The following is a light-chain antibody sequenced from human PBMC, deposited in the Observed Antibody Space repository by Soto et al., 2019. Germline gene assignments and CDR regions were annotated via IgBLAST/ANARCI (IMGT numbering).Light chain of an antibody. CDR2: EVS. V-gene: IGLV2-18*02. CDR3: SSYTSRSTYV. CDR1: SSDVGSYNR. J-gene: IGLJ1*01. Sequence: SVLTRAGSVSRSPGSSDTITNTGTSSDVGSYNRVSWHQQPPGTAPKLMIYEVSNRPSGVPDRFSGSKSGNTASLTISGLQAEDEADYYCSSYTSRSTYVFGTGTKVTVL.